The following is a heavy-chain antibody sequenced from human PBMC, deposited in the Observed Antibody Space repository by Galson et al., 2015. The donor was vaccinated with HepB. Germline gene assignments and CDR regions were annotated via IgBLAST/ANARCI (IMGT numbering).Heavy chain of an antibody. V-gene: IGHV3-11*01. CDR3: ARHVEWELTHIDY. CDR2: IGSRGGTI. J-gene: IGHJ4*02. CDR1: GFTFSDYY. D-gene: IGHD1-26*01. Sequence: SLRLSCAASGFTFSDYYMNWIRQAPGKGLEWVSYIGSRGGTIYYADSVRGRFTVSRDNAKNSLYLQMNSLRAEDTAVYYCARHVEWELTHIDYWGQGTLVTVSS.